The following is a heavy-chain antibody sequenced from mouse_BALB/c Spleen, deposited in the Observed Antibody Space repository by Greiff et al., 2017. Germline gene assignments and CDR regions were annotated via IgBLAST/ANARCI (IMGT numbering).Heavy chain of an antibody. D-gene: IGHD2-4*01. Sequence: DVQLVESGGGLVKPGGSLKLSCAASGFAFSSYDMSWVRQTPEKRLEWVAYISSGGGSTYYPDTVKGRFTISRDNAKNTLYLQMSSLKSEDTAMYYCARRERIYYDFDYWGQGTTLTVSS. V-gene: IGHV5-12-1*01. CDR1: GFAFSSYD. CDR3: ARRERIYYDFDY. J-gene: IGHJ2*01. CDR2: ISSGGGST.